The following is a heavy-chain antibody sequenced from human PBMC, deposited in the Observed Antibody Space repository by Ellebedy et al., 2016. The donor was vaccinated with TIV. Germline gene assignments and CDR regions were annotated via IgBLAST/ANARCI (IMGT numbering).Heavy chain of an antibody. D-gene: IGHD6-13*01. CDR3: ARDEAIAGGSFHY. Sequence: AASVKVSCKTSGYSFTGFAMHWVRQAPGQSLDWMAWFYPGNGNTKLSHKFQDRVTITFDTSATTAYMELTSLKYEDTAVYFCARDEAIAGGSFHYWGQGTLITVSS. CDR2: FYPGNGNT. J-gene: IGHJ4*02. CDR1: GYSFTGFA. V-gene: IGHV1-3*01.